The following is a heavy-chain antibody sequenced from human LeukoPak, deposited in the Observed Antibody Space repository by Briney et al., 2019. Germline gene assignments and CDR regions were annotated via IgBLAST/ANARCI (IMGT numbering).Heavy chain of an antibody. V-gene: IGHV4-61*05. CDR3: ARGFDSKSTYFDY. Sequence: SETLSLTCTVSGGSISSSSYYWGWIRQPPGKGLEWIGYIYYSGSTNYNPSLKSRVTISLDTSKNQFSLRLTSVSAADTAVYYCARGFDSKSTYFDYWGQGTLLTVSS. J-gene: IGHJ4*02. CDR1: GGSISSSSYY. D-gene: IGHD5-12*01. CDR2: IYYSGST.